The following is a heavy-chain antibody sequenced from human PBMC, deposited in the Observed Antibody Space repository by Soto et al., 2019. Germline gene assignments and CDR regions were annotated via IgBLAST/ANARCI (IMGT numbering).Heavy chain of an antibody. Sequence: QVQLVQSGTEVKKSGSSVKVSCKTSGGTFGSNAISWVRQAPGQGLEWMGGIIPIFGTINNAQRFQGRVTFIADESANIVYMELSSLRFEDTAIYYCAREGFTFGPGAVGGAFDIWGQGTMVIVSS. CDR2: IIPIFGTI. V-gene: IGHV1-69*12. CDR1: GGTFGSNA. CDR3: AREGFTFGPGAVGGAFDI. D-gene: IGHD2-2*01. J-gene: IGHJ3*02.